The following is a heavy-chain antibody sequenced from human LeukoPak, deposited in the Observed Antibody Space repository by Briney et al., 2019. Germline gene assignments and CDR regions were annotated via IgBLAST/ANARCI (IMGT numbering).Heavy chain of an antibody. J-gene: IGHJ3*02. V-gene: IGHV4-34*01. CDR3: AGGYSYGDAFDI. Sequence: SETLSRTCALYGGSFSGYYWSWIRQPPGKGLEWIGEINHSGSTNYNPSLKSRVTISVDTSKNQFSLKLSSVTAADTAVYYCAGGYSYGDAFDIWGQGTMVTVSS. CDR1: GGSFSGYY. D-gene: IGHD5-18*01. CDR2: INHSGST.